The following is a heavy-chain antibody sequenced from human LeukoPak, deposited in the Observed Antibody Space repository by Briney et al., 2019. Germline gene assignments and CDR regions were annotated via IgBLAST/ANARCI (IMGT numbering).Heavy chain of an antibody. CDR1: GYTFTAYY. Sequence: GASVKVSCKTSGYTFTAYYLHWVRQAPGQGLEWMGWINPNSGGTAYAQKFQGRVTMTRGTSISTAYMELSSLRSEDTAVYYCARILSSGSFYLYWGLGTLVTVSS. J-gene: IGHJ4*02. D-gene: IGHD3-10*01. CDR3: ARILSSGSFYLY. CDR2: INPNSGGT. V-gene: IGHV1-2*02.